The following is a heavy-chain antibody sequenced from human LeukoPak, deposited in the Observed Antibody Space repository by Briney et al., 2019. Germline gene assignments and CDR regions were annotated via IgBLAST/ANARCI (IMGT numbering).Heavy chain of an antibody. CDR1: GGSISSGDYY. CDR2: IYYSGST. CDR3: AREPDYAAYMDV. Sequence: SKTLSLTCTVSGGSISSGDYYWSWIRQPPGKGLEWIGYIYYSGSTYYNPSLKSRVTISVDTSKNQFSLKLSSVTAADTAVYYCAREPDYAAYMDVWGKGTTVTVSS. V-gene: IGHV4-30-4*08. D-gene: IGHD4-17*01. J-gene: IGHJ6*03.